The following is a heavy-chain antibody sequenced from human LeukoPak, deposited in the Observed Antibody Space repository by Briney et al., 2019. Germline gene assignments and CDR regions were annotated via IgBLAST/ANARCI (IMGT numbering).Heavy chain of an antibody. CDR3: AGDTYGADY. CDR2: IFYTGTV. J-gene: IGHJ4*02. D-gene: IGHD3-10*01. V-gene: IGHV4-59*01. Sequence: SETLSLTCTVSGASIGNYYWNWIRQPPGKGLEWIGYIFYTGTVSYNPSLRSRVTISIVTSKKLLSLHLNSVTAADTAVYYCAGDTYGADYWGQGILVTVSS. CDR1: GASIGNYY.